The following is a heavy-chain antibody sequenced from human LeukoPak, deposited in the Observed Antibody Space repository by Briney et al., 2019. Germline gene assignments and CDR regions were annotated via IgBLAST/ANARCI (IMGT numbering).Heavy chain of an antibody. Sequence: GGSLRLSCAASGFTFSSYGMHWVRQAPGKGLEWVAVIWYDGSNKYYADSVKGRFTISRDNSKNTLHLQMNSLRAEDTAVYYCARDLDSGVVPTYDYWGQGTLVTVSS. CDR3: ARDLDSGVVPTYDY. D-gene: IGHD3-3*01. V-gene: IGHV3-33*08. CDR2: IWYDGSNK. J-gene: IGHJ4*02. CDR1: GFTFSSYG.